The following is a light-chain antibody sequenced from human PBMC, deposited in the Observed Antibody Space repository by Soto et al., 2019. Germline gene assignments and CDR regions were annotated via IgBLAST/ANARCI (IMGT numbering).Light chain of an antibody. CDR1: QTISNK. J-gene: IGKJ1*01. V-gene: IGKV3-11*01. Sequence: EIVLTQSPATLSLSPGERATLSCRASQTISNKLGWYQQKPGQAPRLLISDASKRAAGIPGRFSGSGSGTDFTLTISSLEPEDFAVYYCQQYGSSPPWTFGQGTKVDI. CDR3: QQYGSSPPWT. CDR2: DAS.